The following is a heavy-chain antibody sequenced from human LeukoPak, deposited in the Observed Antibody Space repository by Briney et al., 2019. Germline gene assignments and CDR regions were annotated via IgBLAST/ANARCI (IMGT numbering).Heavy chain of an antibody. D-gene: IGHD3-22*01. V-gene: IGHV3-33*01. Sequence: PGRSLRLSCAAAGFTFSTYGMHWVRQAPGKGLEWVAVIWYDGSKKDYVDSVKGRFTIARANSTNTLYLEMTSLRAEDTAVYYCARERGINYFDSNDAFDIWGQGRMLTVSS. J-gene: IGHJ3*02. CDR3: ARERGINYFDSNDAFDI. CDR1: GFTFSTYG. CDR2: IWYDGSKK.